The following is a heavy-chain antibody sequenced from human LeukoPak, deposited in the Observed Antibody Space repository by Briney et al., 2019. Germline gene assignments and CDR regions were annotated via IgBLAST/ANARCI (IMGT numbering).Heavy chain of an antibody. J-gene: IGHJ4*02. CDR3: ARDVKKFYGSWYFDY. CDR1: GFTFSSYA. D-gene: IGHD3-10*01. Sequence: GGSLRLSCAASGFTFSSYAMHWVRQAPGKGLEWVAVISYDGSNKYYADSVKGRFTISRDNSKNTLYLQMNSLRAEDTAVYYCARDVKKFYGSWYFDYWGQGTLVTVSS. V-gene: IGHV3-30-3*01. CDR2: ISYDGSNK.